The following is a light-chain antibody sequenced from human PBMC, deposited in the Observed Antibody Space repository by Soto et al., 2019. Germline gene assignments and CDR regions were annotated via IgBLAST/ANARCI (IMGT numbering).Light chain of an antibody. CDR1: SSDVGGHNS. CDR2: DVS. Sequence: QSALTQPASVSGSPGQSITISCTGTSSDVGGHNSVAWYQHNPGKAPKLMIYDVSIRPSGISSRFSGSKSGNTASLSISGLQAEDEADYYCSSYTSSSTRVFGTGTKVTVL. CDR3: SSYTSSSTRV. V-gene: IGLV2-14*01. J-gene: IGLJ1*01.